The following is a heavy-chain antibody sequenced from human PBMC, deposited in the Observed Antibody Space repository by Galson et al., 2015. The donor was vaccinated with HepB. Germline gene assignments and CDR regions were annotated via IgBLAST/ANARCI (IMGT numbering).Heavy chain of an antibody. Sequence: QSGAEVKKPGESLKISCKGFGYSFSTYWIGWVRQTPGKGLEWMGVIYPGDSDTRYSPSFQGQVTISVDKSVTTAYLQWSSLKAADTAMYYCARGGTIVGATTPIADYWGQGTLVTVSS. V-gene: IGHV5-51*01. CDR1: GYSFSTYW. CDR3: ARGGTIVGATTPIADY. J-gene: IGHJ4*02. D-gene: IGHD1-26*01. CDR2: IYPGDSDT.